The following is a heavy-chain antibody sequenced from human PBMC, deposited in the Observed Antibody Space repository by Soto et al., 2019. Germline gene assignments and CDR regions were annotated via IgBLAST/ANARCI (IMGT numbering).Heavy chain of an antibody. CDR2: IFYSRHT. J-gene: IGHJ4*02. V-gene: IGHV4-30-4*01. Sequence: SETLSLTCTVSGASITCDGYFWSWIRQSPERGPVWIRLIFYSRHTSHNPSHNGRASIAIDTSKNRFSLNLTSVTAADTAVYYCVREGTNISPHGYITAAGRFDHWGQGALVTVSS. CDR3: VREGTNISPHGYITAAGRFDH. CDR1: GASITCDGYF. D-gene: IGHD6-25*01.